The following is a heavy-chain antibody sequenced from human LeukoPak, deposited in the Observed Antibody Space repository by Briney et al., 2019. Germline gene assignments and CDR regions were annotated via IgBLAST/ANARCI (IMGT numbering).Heavy chain of an antibody. D-gene: IGHD4-17*01. CDR1: GFTFSSYA. V-gene: IGHV3-23*01. CDR2: ISGRGGST. J-gene: IGHJ4*02. Sequence: GGSLRLSCAASGFTFSSYAMSWVRQAPGKGLEWVSAISGRGGSTYYADSVKGRFTISRDNSKNTLYLQMNSLRAEDTAVYYCAKDHRPTVSIKIFDYWGQGTLVTVSS. CDR3: AKDHRPTVSIKIFDY.